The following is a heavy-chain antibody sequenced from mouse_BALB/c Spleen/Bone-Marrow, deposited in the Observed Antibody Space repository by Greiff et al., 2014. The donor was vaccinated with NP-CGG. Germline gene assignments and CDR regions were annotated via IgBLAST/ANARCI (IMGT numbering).Heavy chain of an antibody. J-gene: IGHJ3*01. CDR1: GFTFTDNY. CDR3: ARDSDWFAY. CDR2: IRNKANGYTT. V-gene: IGHV7-3*02. Sequence: VQLQQSGGGLVQPGGSLRLSCATSGFTFTDNYMSWVRQPPGKALEWSGFIRNKANGYTTEYSASVKGRFTISRDNSQSIPYLQMNTLRAEDSATYYCARDSDWFAYWGQGTLVTVSA.